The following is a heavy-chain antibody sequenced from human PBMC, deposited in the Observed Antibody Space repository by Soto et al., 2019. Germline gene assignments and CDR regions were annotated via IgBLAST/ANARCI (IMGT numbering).Heavy chain of an antibody. CDR3: ARSPYYDFWSGYMYYFDY. Sequence: GASVKVSCKASGYTFTSYGTSWVRQAPGQGLEWMGWISAYNGNTNYAQKLQGRVTMTTDTSTSTAYMELRSLRSDDTAVYYCARSPYYDFWSGYMYYFDYWGQGTLVTVSS. CDR1: GYTFTSYG. CDR2: ISAYNGNT. D-gene: IGHD3-3*01. V-gene: IGHV1-18*04. J-gene: IGHJ4*02.